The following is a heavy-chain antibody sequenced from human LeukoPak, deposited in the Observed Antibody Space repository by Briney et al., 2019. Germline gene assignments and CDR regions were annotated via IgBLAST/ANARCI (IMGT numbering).Heavy chain of an antibody. CDR3: ARGRRIVVVPAAYGP. CDR2: INHSGST. D-gene: IGHD2-2*01. CDR1: GGSISSYY. J-gene: IGHJ5*02. Sequence: PSETLSLTCTVSGGSISSYYWNWIRQPPGKGLEWIGEINHSGSTNYNPSLKSRVTISVDTSKNQFSLKLSSVTAADTAVYYCARGRRIVVVPAAYGPWGQGTLVTVSS. V-gene: IGHV4-34*01.